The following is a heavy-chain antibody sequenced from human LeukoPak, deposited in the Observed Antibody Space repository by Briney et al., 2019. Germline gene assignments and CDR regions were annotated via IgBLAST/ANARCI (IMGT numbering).Heavy chain of an antibody. CDR2: LSGSGSNT. J-gene: IGHJ5*02. V-gene: IGHV3-23*01. CDR3: AKDLLAAGFSTWFDP. D-gene: IGHD6-13*01. CDR1: GFTFSTYA. Sequence: RGSLRLSCAASGFTFSTYAMTWVRQAPGKGLEWVSSLSGSGSNTYYADSVKGRFTISRDNARDTLYLQMNSLRVGDTAVYYCAKDLLAAGFSTWFDPWGQGTLVTVSS.